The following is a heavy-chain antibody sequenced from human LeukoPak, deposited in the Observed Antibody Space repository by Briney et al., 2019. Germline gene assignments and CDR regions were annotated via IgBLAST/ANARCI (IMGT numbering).Heavy chain of an antibody. J-gene: IGHJ4*02. D-gene: IGHD3-22*01. V-gene: IGHV3-21*01. CDR1: GFTFSSYA. CDR3: AREVYSSGSYDY. Sequence: PGGSLRLSCAASGFTFSSYAMNWVRQAPGRGLEWVSSITTGSDIYYADSVKGRFTISRDNAKNSLYLQMNSLRAEDTAVYYCAREVYSSGSYDYWGQGTLVTVSS. CDR2: ITTGSDI.